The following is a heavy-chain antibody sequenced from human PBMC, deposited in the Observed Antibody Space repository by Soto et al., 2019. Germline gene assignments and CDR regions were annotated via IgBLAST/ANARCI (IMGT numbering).Heavy chain of an antibody. Sequence: ESGGDLVTPGRSLRLSCAASRFTFSDYYMGWIRQAPGKGLEWVSYISSSGGTTYYAVSVKGRFTISRDNAKNTLYLQMNSLRVEATAVYYWARDLEPQYYFDPWGQGTLVTVSS. V-gene: IGHV3-11*01. CDR3: ARDLEPQYYFDP. CDR2: ISSSGGTT. CDR1: RFTFSDYY. J-gene: IGHJ5*02. D-gene: IGHD3-3*01.